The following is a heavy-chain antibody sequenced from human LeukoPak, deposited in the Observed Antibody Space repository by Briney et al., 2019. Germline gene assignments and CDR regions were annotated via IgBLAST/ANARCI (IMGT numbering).Heavy chain of an antibody. CDR1: GGSFSGYY. CDR3: ARGRYSSSWWVY. CDR2: INHSGST. J-gene: IGHJ4*02. V-gene: IGHV4-34*01. Sequence: SETLSLTCAVYGGSFSGYYWSWIRQAPGKGLEWIGEINHSGSTNYNPSLKSRVTISVDTSKNQFSLKLSSVTAADTAVYYCARGRYSSSWWVYWGQGTLVTVSS. D-gene: IGHD6-13*01.